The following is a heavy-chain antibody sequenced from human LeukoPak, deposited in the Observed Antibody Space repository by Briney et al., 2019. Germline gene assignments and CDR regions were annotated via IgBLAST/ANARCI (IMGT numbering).Heavy chain of an antibody. V-gene: IGHV1-2*02. CDR2: INPNSGGT. D-gene: IGHD6-19*01. J-gene: IGHJ6*02. Sequence: ASVKVFCKASGYTFTGYYMHWVRQAPGQGLEWMGWINPNSGGTNYAQKFQGRVTMTRDTSLSTAYMELSRLRSDDTAVYYCARGRPHSSGWSRKNYYYYGMDVWGQGTTVIVSS. CDR3: ARGRPHSSGWSRKNYYYYGMDV. CDR1: GYTFTGYY.